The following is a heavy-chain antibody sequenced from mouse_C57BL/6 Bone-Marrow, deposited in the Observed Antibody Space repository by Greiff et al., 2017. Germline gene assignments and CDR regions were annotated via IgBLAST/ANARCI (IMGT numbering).Heavy chain of an antibody. D-gene: IGHD1-1*01. CDR1: GYTFTTYS. J-gene: IGHJ2*01. V-gene: IGHV1-47*01. CDR3: ARRGYYGSVFDY. CDR2: FHPDNDDT. Sequence: QVQLKQSGAELVKPGASVKMSCKASGYTFTTYSIAWMKQNPGKSLEWIGNFHPDNDDTKYNEKFKGKATLTVEKSSSTAYLELSRLTSDDSAVYYCARRGYYGSVFDYWGQGTTLTVSS.